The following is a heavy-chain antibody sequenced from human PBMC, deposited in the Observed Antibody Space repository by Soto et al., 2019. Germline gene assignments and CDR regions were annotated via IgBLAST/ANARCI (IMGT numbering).Heavy chain of an antibody. CDR2: INHSGST. V-gene: IGHV4-34*01. CDR1: GGSFSGYY. J-gene: IGHJ4*01. CDR3: ARVHVMVVAGSTFDY. D-gene: IGHD6-19*01. Sequence: SETLSLTCAVYGGSFSGYYWSWIRQPPGKGLEWIGEINHSGSTNYNPSLKSRVTISVDTSKNQFSLKLTSVTAADTAVYYCARVHVMVVAGSTFDYWGHGTLVTVSS.